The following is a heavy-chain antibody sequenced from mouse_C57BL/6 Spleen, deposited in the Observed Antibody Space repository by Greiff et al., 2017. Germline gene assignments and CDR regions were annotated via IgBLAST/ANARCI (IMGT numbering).Heavy chain of an antibody. CDR3: AREGTTVVARGYFDV. Sequence: QVQLQQPGAELVRPGTSVKLSCKASGYTFTSYCMHWVKQRPGQGLEWIGVIDPSDSYTNYNQKFKGKATLTVDTSSSTAYMQLSSLTSEDSAVYYCAREGTTVVARGYFDVWGTGTTVTVSS. J-gene: IGHJ1*03. CDR2: IDPSDSYT. D-gene: IGHD1-1*01. V-gene: IGHV1-59*01. CDR1: GYTFTSYC.